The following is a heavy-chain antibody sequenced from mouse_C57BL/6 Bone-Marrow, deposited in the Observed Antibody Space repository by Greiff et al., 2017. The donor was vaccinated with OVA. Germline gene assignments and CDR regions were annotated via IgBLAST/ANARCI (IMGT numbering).Heavy chain of an antibody. CDR3: AREGNWDGFAY. Sequence: VQLQQSGPELVKPGASVKIPCKASGYTFTDYNMDWVKQSHGKSLEWIGDINPTNGGTIYNQKFKGKATLAVYKSSSTAYMRLRSLTSEDTAVYYCAREGNWDGFAYWGQGTLVTVSA. J-gene: IGHJ3*01. CDR2: INPTNGGT. CDR1: GYTFTDYN. D-gene: IGHD4-1*01. V-gene: IGHV1-18*01.